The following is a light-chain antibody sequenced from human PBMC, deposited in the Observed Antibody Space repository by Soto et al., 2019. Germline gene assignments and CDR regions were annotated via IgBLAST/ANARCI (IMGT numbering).Light chain of an antibody. V-gene: IGLV2-14*01. Sequence: QSALTQPASVSGSPGQSISISCTGTSSDVGGYNYVSWYQQHPRKPPKLMIYDDSNRPSGVSNRFSGSKSGNTASLTITGRHAEDEADYYCSSYTSSSTLYVFGTGTKLTVL. CDR3: SSYTSSSTLYV. CDR2: DDS. J-gene: IGLJ1*01. CDR1: SSDVGGYNY.